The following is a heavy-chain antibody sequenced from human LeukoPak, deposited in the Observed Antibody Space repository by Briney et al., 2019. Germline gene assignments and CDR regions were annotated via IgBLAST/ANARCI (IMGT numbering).Heavy chain of an antibody. D-gene: IGHD2-21*01. CDR3: AKFLPTHIVVANYYFDY. J-gene: IGHJ4*02. CDR1: GFTFSSYA. CDR2: ISGSGGST. Sequence: PGGSLRLSCAASGFTFSSYAMSWLRQAPGKGLEWVSAISGSGGSTYYADSVKGRFTISRDNSKNTLYLQMNSLRAEDTAVYYCAKFLPTHIVVANYYFDYWGQGTLVTVSS. V-gene: IGHV3-23*01.